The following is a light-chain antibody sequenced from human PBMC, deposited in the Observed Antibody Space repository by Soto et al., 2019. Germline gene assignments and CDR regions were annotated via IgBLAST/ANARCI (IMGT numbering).Light chain of an antibody. V-gene: IGKV1-5*03. CDR1: QSISSW. CDR3: QQYNSPPYT. CDR2: KAS. J-gene: IGKJ2*01. Sequence: DIQMTQSPSTLSAPVGDRGTITCRASQSISSWLAWYQQKPGKAPKLLIYKASSLESGVPSRFTGSGSGTEFTLPIISLQPDDFATYYCQQYNSPPYTFGQGTKLEIK.